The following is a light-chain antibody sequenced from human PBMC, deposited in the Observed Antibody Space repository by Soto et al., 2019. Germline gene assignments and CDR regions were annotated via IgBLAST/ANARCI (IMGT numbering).Light chain of an antibody. CDR2: GAS. CDR1: QSINLY. J-gene: IGKJ2*01. V-gene: IGKV1-39*01. CDR3: QQSYRSPYT. Sequence: IQLTQSPSSLSASVGDSVTVTCRASQSINLYLNWYQQKPGKAPTLLIYGASTLQSGVPSRFSGGGSRTDFTLTISSLQTEDFATYYCQQSYRSPYTFGQATKLEI.